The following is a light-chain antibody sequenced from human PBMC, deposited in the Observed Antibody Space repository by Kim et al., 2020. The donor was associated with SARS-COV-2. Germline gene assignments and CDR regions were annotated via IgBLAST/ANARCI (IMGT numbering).Light chain of an antibody. Sequence: VLTQPPSASGTPGQRVTISCSGSSSNIGPNYVSWYQQLPGTAPKLLMYGNNQRPSGVPDRFSGSKSGTSASLAISGLRSEDEADYHCAAWDDSLSGRVFGGGTQLTVL. CDR1: SSNIGPNY. CDR2: GNN. J-gene: IGLJ3*02. CDR3: AAWDDSLSGRV. V-gene: IGLV1-47*02.